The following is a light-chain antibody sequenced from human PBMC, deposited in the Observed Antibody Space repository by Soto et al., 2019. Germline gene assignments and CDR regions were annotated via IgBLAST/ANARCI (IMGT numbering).Light chain of an antibody. CDR3: QHYNSYSEA. Sequence: DIQMTQSPSTLSGSVGDRVTITCRASHTISSWLAWYQQKPGKAPKLLIYKASTLKSGVPSRFSGSGSGTEFTLTISSLQPDDFATYYRQHYNSYSEAFGQGTKVDI. J-gene: IGKJ1*01. CDR1: HTISSW. V-gene: IGKV1-5*03. CDR2: KAS.